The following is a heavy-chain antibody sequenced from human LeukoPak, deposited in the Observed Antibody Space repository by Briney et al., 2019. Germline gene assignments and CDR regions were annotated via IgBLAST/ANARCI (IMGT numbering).Heavy chain of an antibody. CDR2: IYSSGST. D-gene: IGHD3-10*01. J-gene: IGHJ5*02. V-gene: IGHV4-39*07. Sequence: SETLSLTCAVSGASISSRIYYWGWIRQPPGKGLEWIGSIYSSGSTYYNPSLQSRVTISADTPKNQFSLKLSSVTAADTAVYYCARNYGSGTKTIPNWFDPWGQGTLVTVSS. CDR1: GASISSRIYY. CDR3: ARNYGSGTKTIPNWFDP.